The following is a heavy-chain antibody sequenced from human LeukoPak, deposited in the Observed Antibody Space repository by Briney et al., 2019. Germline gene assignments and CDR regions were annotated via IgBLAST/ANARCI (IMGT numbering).Heavy chain of an antibody. Sequence: SVKVSCKASGGTFSSYAISWVRQAPGQGLEWMGGIIPIFGTANYAQKFQGRVTITADESTSTAYMELSSLRSEDTAVYYCARDFCSTSCNLGYWGQGPLVTVSS. CDR3: ARDFCSTSCNLGY. D-gene: IGHD2-2*01. CDR2: IIPIFGTA. CDR1: GGTFSSYA. V-gene: IGHV1-69*13. J-gene: IGHJ4*02.